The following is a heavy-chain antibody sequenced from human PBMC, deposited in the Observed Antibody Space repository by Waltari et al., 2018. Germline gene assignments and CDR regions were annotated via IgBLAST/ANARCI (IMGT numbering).Heavy chain of an antibody. Sequence: QVQLQQWGAGLLKPSETLSLTCAVYGGSFSGYYWSWIRQPPGKGLEWIGEINHSGSTNYNPSLKSRVTISGDTSKNQFSLKLSSVTAADTAVYYCARGRRVTPWTTVTTLLDYWGQGTLVTVSS. CDR1: GGSFSGYY. CDR3: ARGRRVTPWTTVTTLLDY. CDR2: INHSGST. D-gene: IGHD4-17*01. J-gene: IGHJ4*02. V-gene: IGHV4-34*01.